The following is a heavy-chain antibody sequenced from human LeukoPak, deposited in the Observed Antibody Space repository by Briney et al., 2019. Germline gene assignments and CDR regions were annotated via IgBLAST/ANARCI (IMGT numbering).Heavy chain of an antibody. CDR3: ARETGSRYWFDP. D-gene: IGHD1-1*01. Sequence: SETLSLTCTVSGSSINTYYWNWMRQSPGKGLEWIGYIYDNGNTNFNASLKSRVTISVDTSKNQFSLKLSSVTAADTAVYYCARETGSRYWFDPWGQGTLVTVSS. CDR2: IYDNGNT. V-gene: IGHV4-59*01. CDR1: GSSINTYY. J-gene: IGHJ5*02.